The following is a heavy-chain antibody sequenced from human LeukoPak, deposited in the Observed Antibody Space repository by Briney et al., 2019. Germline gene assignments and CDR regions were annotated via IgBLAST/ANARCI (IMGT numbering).Heavy chain of an antibody. CDR3: ASRRNDYGDLGY. D-gene: IGHD4-17*01. V-gene: IGHV3-30*03. J-gene: IGHJ4*02. CDR1: GFTFSSYG. Sequence: GRSLRLSCAASGFTFSSYGMHWVRQAPGKGLEWVAVISYDGSNKYYADSVKGRFTISRDNSKDTLYLQMNSLRAEDTAVYYCASRRNDYGDLGYWGQGTLIAVSS. CDR2: ISYDGSNK.